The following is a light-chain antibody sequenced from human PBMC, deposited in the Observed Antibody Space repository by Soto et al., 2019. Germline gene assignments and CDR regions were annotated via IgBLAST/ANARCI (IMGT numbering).Light chain of an antibody. CDR3: QQRRYWPVT. Sequence: EIVLTQSPAILSMSPGERATLSCRARQSVSSYFAWYQQKPVQAPRLLIYDASNRATGVPARFSGSGSGTDFTLTISSLEPEDFAVYYCQQRRYWPVTFGQGTKVEIK. CDR2: DAS. CDR1: QSVSSY. V-gene: IGKV3-11*01. J-gene: IGKJ1*01.